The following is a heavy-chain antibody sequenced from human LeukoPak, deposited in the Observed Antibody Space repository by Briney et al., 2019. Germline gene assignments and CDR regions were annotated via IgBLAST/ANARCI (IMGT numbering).Heavy chain of an antibody. CDR1: GGTFSSYA. J-gene: IGHJ4*02. CDR3: AKPSVLEWLLYPTLDY. V-gene: IGHV1-69*04. D-gene: IGHD3-3*01. CDR2: IIPILGIA. Sequence: SVKVSCKASGGTFSSYAISWVRQAPGQGLEWMGRIIPILGIANYAQKFQGRVTITADKSTSTAYMELSSLRSEDTAVYYCAKPSVLEWLLYPTLDYWGQGTLVTVSS.